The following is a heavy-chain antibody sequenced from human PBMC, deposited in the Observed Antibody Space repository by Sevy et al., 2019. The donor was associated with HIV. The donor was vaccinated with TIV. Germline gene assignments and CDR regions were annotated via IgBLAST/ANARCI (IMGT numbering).Heavy chain of an antibody. J-gene: IGHJ3*02. CDR2: ISYDGSNK. CDR1: GFTFSSYA. Sequence: GGSLRLSCAASGFTFSSYAMHWVRQAPGKGLEWVAVISYDGSNKYYADSVKGRFTISRDNSKNTLYPQMNSLRAEDTAVYYCARGNPDYYDSSGYSVGAFDIWGQGTMVTVSS. V-gene: IGHV3-30-3*01. CDR3: ARGNPDYYDSSGYSVGAFDI. D-gene: IGHD3-22*01.